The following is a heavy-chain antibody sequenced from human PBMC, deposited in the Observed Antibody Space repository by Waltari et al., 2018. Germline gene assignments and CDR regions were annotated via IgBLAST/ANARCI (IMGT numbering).Heavy chain of an antibody. D-gene: IGHD3-10*01. CDR2: IIPIFGTA. V-gene: IGHV1-69*08. J-gene: IGHJ5*02. Sequence: QVQLVQSGAEVKKPGSSVKVSCKASGGTFSSYAISWVRQAPGQGLEWMGRIIPIFGTANDAQKFQGRVTITADKSTSTAYMELSSLRSEDMAVYYCVWDITMVQGVIPWGQGTLVTVSS. CDR1: GGTFSSYA. CDR3: VWDITMVQGVIP.